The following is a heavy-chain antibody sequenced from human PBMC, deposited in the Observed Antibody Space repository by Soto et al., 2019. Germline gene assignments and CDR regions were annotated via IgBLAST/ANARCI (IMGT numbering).Heavy chain of an antibody. CDR3: ARDVFSGSSGLYLGGFEN. CDR2: IKGDGSAK. J-gene: IGHJ3*02. V-gene: IGHV3-7*04. Sequence: EVQLVESGGGLVQPGGSLRLSCAASGFTFGNYWMTWVRQAPGKGLEWVANIKGDGSAKSYLDPVRGRFTVSRDNAENSLFLQMNLLKAEGTALFYCARDVFSGSSGLYLGGFENWGPGEMVTVS. D-gene: IGHD3-10*01. CDR1: GFTFGNYW.